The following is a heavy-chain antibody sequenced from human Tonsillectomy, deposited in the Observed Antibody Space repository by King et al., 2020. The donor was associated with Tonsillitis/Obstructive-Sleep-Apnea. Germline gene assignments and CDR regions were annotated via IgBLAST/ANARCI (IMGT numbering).Heavy chain of an antibody. CDR2: ISGYNANT. J-gene: IGHJ4*02. CDR1: GYTFPTFG. V-gene: IGHV1-18*01. Sequence: VQLVESGAEVKKPGASVKVSCKASGYTFPTFGITWVRQAPGQGLEWMGWISGYNANTDYAQKFQGRVTMTTDTSTSTAYMELRSLRSDDTAVYYCSRGLQWFDCWGQGTLVTVSS. CDR3: SRGLQWFDC. D-gene: IGHD4-11*01.